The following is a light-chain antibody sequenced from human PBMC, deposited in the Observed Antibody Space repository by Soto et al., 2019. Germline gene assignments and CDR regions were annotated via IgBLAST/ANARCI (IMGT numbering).Light chain of an antibody. CDR2: AAS. V-gene: IGKV1-39*01. CDR3: QQLNSYPWT. Sequence: DIQMTQSPSSLSASVGDRVTITCRASQSISTYLNWYQQKPGKAPKLLIYAASTLQSGVPSRFSGRGSGTDFTLTISSLQPEDFATYYCQQLNSYPWTFGQGTKVEIK. CDR1: QSISTY. J-gene: IGKJ1*01.